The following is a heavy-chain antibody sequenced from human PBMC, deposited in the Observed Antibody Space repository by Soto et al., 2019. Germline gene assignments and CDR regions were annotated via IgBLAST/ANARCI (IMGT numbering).Heavy chain of an antibody. D-gene: IGHD2-15*01. Sequence: GGSLRLSCAASGFTFNDYGMHWVRQAPGKGLEWVVVISFDGRNTDYADSVRGRFTISRDNSKNTLYLQMTSLRAEDTAVYYCAKDRDLYCSGGSCHSHWFDPWGRGTVVTVSS. CDR2: ISFDGRNT. V-gene: IGHV3-30*18. CDR3: AKDRDLYCSGGSCHSHWFDP. J-gene: IGHJ5*02. CDR1: GFTFNDYG.